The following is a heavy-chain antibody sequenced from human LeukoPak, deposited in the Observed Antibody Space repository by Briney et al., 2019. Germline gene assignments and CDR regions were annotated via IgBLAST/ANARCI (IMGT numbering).Heavy chain of an antibody. J-gene: IGHJ3*02. Sequence: GESLKISCKGSGYSFTSYWIGWVRQMPGKGLEWMGIIYPGDSDTRYSPSFQGQVTISADKSISTAYLRWSSLKASDTAMSYCARRTRLSGIAVAGTNAFDIWGQGTMVTVSS. CDR2: IYPGDSDT. D-gene: IGHD6-19*01. V-gene: IGHV5-51*01. CDR3: ARRTRLSGIAVAGTNAFDI. CDR1: GYSFTSYW.